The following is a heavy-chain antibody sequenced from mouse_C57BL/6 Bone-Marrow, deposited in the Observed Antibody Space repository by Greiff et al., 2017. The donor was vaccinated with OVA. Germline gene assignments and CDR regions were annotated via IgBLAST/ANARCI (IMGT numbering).Heavy chain of an antibody. CDR3: ARWRYYGSSYWYFDV. V-gene: IGHV1-52*01. J-gene: IGHJ1*03. CDR1: GYTFTSYW. CDR2: IDPSDSET. Sequence: VQLQQPGAELVRPGSSVKLSCKASGYTFTSYWMHWVKQRPIQGLEWIGNIDPSDSETHYNQKFKDKATLTVDESSSTAYMQLSSLTSEDSAVDDCARWRYYGSSYWYFDVWGTGTTVTVSS. D-gene: IGHD1-1*01.